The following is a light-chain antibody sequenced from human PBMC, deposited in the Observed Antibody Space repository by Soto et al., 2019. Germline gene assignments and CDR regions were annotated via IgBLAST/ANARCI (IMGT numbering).Light chain of an antibody. CDR2: AAS. CDR3: QHLNSYPYT. J-gene: IGKJ2*01. Sequence: DIQLTQSPSFLSASVGDRVTITCRASQGISSYLAWYQQKPGKAPKLLIYAASTLQSGVPSRFSGFGSGTEFTLTIISLQPEDFATYYCQHLNSYPYTFGQGTKLEIK. CDR1: QGISSY. V-gene: IGKV1-9*01.